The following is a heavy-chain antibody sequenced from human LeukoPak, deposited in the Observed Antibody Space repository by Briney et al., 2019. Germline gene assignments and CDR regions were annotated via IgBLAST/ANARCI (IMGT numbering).Heavy chain of an antibody. CDR1: GGTFSSYA. CDR3: ARDGYYDFWSGRSPNWFDP. D-gene: IGHD3-3*01. J-gene: IGHJ5*02. Sequence: SVTVSCTASGGTFSSYAISWVRQAPGQGLEWMGGIIPIFGTANYAQKFQGRVTITADESTSTAYMELSSLRSEDTAVYYCARDGYYDFWSGRSPNWFDPWGQGTLVTVSS. CDR2: IIPIFGTA. V-gene: IGHV1-69*13.